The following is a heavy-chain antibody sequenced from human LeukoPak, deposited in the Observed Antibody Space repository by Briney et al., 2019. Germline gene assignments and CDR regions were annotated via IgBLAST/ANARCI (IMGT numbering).Heavy chain of an antibody. CDR2: IYYSGST. CDR1: GGSISSSSYY. J-gene: IGHJ4*02. CDR3: ARSIAAAGTIY. V-gene: IGHV4-39*01. Sequence: SETLFLTCTVSGGSISSSSYYWGWIRQPPGKGLEWIGSIYYSGSTYYNPSLKSRVTISVDTSKNQFSLKLSSVTAADTAVYYCARSIAAAGTIYWGQGTLVTVSS. D-gene: IGHD6-13*01.